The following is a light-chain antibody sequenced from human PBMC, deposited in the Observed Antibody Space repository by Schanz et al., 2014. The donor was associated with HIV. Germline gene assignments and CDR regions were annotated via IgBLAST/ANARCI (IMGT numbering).Light chain of an antibody. CDR3: QQYNNWPMYT. CDR2: GAS. J-gene: IGKJ2*01. V-gene: IGKV3D-15*01. Sequence: EIVVTQSPGTVSLSPGARAILSCRASQSVRSNFLAWYQQKPGPAPRLLIYGASTRATDIPDRFAGSGSGTDFTLTISSLQSEDFAVYYCQQYNNWPMYTFGQGTKLEIK. CDR1: QSVRSN.